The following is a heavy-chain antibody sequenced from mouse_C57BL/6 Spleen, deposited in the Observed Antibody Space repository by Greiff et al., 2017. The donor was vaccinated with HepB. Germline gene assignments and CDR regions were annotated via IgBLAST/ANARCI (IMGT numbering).Heavy chain of an antibody. CDR2: IDPSDSYT. CDR1: GYTFTSYW. CDR3: SRGENYGSSLGAY. J-gene: IGHJ3*01. V-gene: IGHV1-50*01. D-gene: IGHD1-1*01. Sequence: QVQLQQPGAELVKPGASVKLSCKASGYTFTSYWMQWVKQRPGQGLEWIGEIDPSDSYTTYNQKFKGKATLTGDTSSSTAYVQLSSLTSEDSAVYYCSRGENYGSSLGAYWGQGTLVTVSS.